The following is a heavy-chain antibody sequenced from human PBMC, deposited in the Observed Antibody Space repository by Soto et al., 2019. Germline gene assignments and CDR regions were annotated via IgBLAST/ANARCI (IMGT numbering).Heavy chain of an antibody. J-gene: IGHJ1*01. CDR1: GFSFRMYG. CDR3: ARGKDYYDSSGYYFSEYFQH. V-gene: IGHV3-33*07. D-gene: IGHD3-22*01. CDR2: IWNDGSRK. Sequence: GGSLRLSCAASGFSFRMYGMNWVRQAPGKGLECVAHIWNDGSRKYCADSVKGRFTISRDNAKNSLYLQMNSLRAEDTAVYYCARGKDYYDSSGYYFSEYFQHWGQGTLVTVSS.